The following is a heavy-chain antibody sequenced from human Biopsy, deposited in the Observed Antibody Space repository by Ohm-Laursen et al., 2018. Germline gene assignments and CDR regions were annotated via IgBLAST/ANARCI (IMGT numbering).Heavy chain of an antibody. D-gene: IGHD1-1*01. CDR1: GFSFSSYG. V-gene: IGHV3-33*01. Sequence: SLRLSCAASGFSFSSYGMHWVRQAPGKGLEWVAVLWYDGTNKYYADSVKGRFTISRDNSKNTLYPQMNSLRAEDTAMYYCARPTNARAGGAPFDIWGQGTTVTVSS. CDR3: ARPTNARAGGAPFDI. J-gene: IGHJ3*02. CDR2: LWYDGTNK.